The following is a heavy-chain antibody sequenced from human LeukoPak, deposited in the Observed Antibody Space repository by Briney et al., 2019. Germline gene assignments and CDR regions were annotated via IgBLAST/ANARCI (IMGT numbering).Heavy chain of an antibody. CDR3: ARTDYSNSHFDY. CDR1: GFTFSSYS. J-gene: IGHJ4*02. CDR2: ITRSSIYI. Sequence: GGSLRLSCAASGFTFSSYSMNWVRQAPGKGLEWVSSITRSSIYIYYADSVKGRFTISRDNAKNSLYLQMNSLRAEDTALYYCARTDYSNSHFDYWGQGTLVTVSS. D-gene: IGHD4-11*01. V-gene: IGHV3-21*04.